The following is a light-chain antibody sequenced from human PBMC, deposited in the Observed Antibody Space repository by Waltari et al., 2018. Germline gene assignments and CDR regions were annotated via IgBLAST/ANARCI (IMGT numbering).Light chain of an antibody. CDR1: QSVLYSSNNKNY. J-gene: IGKJ4*01. V-gene: IGKV4-1*01. CDR2: WAS. CDR3: QQYDSAPLT. Sequence: DIVMTQSPDSLAVSLGERATIHCKSSQSVLYSSNNKNYLAWYQQKPGQPPNLLIYWASTRESGVPERFSGSGSGTDFTLTISSLQAEDVAVYYCQQYDSAPLTFGGGTRVEIK.